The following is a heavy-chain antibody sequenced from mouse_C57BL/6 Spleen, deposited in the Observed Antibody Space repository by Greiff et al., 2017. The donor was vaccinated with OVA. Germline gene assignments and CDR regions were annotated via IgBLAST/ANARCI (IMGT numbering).Heavy chain of an antibody. CDR3: ARTQATWFAY. CDR1: GYTFTSYW. Sequence: VKLQQPGAELVRPGSSVKLSCKASGYTFTSYWMDWVKQRPGQGLEWIGNIYPSDSETHYNQKFKDKATLTVDKSSSTAYMQLSSLTSEDSAVYYCARTQATWFAYWGQGTLVTVSA. J-gene: IGHJ3*01. CDR2: IYPSDSET. V-gene: IGHV1-61*01. D-gene: IGHD3-2*02.